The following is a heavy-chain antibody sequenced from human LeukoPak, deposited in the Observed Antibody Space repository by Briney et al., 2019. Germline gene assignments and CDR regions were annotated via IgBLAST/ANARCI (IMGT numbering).Heavy chain of an antibody. CDR3: ARGFSSGRFGFDI. V-gene: IGHV1-2*06. CDR1: GYTFRDYF. CDR2: INPKSGGT. D-gene: IGHD6-19*01. Sequence: ASVKVSCKASGYTFRDYFMFWVRQAPGQGLEWMGRINPKSGGTKYAQKFQGRVTMTRDTSISTAYMELSGLRSDDAAVFYCARGFSSGRFGFDIWGPGTVVAVSS. J-gene: IGHJ3*02.